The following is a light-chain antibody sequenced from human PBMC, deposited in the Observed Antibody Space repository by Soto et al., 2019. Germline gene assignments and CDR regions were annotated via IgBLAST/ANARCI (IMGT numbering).Light chain of an antibody. V-gene: IGKV3-15*01. CDR2: STS. CDR3: QQYHYWPYT. Sequence: VLTQSPATLSVSPGERVTLSCRASQSVSSLLAWYQQKPGQAPRLLIYSTSTRATGIPARFSGSGSGTEFTLTNSSLQSEDFAIYYCQQYHYWPYTFGQGTNLEIK. CDR1: QSVSSL. J-gene: IGKJ2*01.